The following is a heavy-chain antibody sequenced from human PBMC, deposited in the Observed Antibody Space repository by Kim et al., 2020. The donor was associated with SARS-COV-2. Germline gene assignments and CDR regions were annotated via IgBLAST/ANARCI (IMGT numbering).Heavy chain of an antibody. J-gene: IGHJ4*02. V-gene: IGHV3-21*01. Sequence: YYADSVKGRFTITRDNAKNSLYLQMNSLRAEDTAVYYCARVGQWLVTDYWGQGTLVTVSS. D-gene: IGHD6-19*01. CDR3: ARVGQWLVTDY.